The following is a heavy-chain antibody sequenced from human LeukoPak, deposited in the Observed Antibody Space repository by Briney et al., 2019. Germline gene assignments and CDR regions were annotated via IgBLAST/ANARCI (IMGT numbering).Heavy chain of an antibody. CDR1: GFTFSSYE. D-gene: IGHD3-10*01. V-gene: IGHV3-72*01. CDR2: IRKKTNSYTT. J-gene: IGHJ4*02. CDR3: TRSYNSGTYPVDY. Sequence: GGSLRLSCAASGFTFSSYEMNWVRQAPGKGLEWVGRIRKKTNSYTTEYAASVKGRFTISRDDSQNSLYLQMNSLKTEDTAVYYCTRSYNSGTYPVDYWGQGTLVTVSS.